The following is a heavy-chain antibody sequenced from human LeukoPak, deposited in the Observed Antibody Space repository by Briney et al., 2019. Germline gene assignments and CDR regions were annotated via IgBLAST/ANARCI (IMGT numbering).Heavy chain of an antibody. J-gene: IGHJ4*02. Sequence: SETLSLTCTVSGGSISSGSYYWSWIRQPAGKGLEWIGRIYTSGSTNYNPSLKSRVTISVDTSKNQFSLRLTSVTAADTAVYYCAREDRYCSGGSCYSWGQGTLVTVSS. CDR3: AREDRYCSGGSCYS. D-gene: IGHD2-15*01. V-gene: IGHV4-61*02. CDR2: IYTSGST. CDR1: GGSISSGSYY.